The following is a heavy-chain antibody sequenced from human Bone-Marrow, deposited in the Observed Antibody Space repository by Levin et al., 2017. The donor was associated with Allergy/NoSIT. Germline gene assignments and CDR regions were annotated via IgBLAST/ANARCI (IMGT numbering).Heavy chain of an antibody. CDR1: GYIFSDCG. CDR3: ARERGLRYFDKSWDY. D-gene: IGHD3-9*01. Sequence: GESLKISCQASGYIFSDCGISWVRQAPGQGLEWMGWINTYNGNTNYAQKFQGRLTMNTDTSTSTAYMELRSLRSDDTAVYYCARERGLRYFDKSWDYWGQGTLITVSA. J-gene: IGHJ4*02. V-gene: IGHV1-18*01. CDR2: INTYNGNT.